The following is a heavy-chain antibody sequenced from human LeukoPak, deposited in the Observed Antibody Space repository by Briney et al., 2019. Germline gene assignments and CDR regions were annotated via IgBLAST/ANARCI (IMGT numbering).Heavy chain of an antibody. V-gene: IGHV3-9*03. J-gene: IGHJ6*03. CDR3: AKATTTTSYMDV. Sequence: SLRPSCAASGFTFDDYAMHWVRQAPGKGLEWVSGISWNSGSIGYADSVKGRFTISRDNAKNSLYLQMNSLRAEDMALYYCAKATTTTSYMDVWGKGTTVTVSS. D-gene: IGHD1-14*01. CDR1: GFTFDDYA. CDR2: ISWNSGSI.